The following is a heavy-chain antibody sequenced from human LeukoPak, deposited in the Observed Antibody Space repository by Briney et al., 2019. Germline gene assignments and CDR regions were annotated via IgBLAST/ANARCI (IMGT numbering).Heavy chain of an antibody. CDR1: GYTFIIYF. D-gene: IGHD2-21*02. Sequence: ASVKVSCKASGYTFIIYFLHWVRQAPGQGLEWMGMINPSGGSIRYAQKFQGRVTMTRDTSTSTVYMELSSLRSEDTAVYYCARSGGDAIRPFDYWGQGTLVTVSS. V-gene: IGHV1-46*01. CDR2: INPSGGSI. CDR3: ARSGGDAIRPFDY. J-gene: IGHJ4*02.